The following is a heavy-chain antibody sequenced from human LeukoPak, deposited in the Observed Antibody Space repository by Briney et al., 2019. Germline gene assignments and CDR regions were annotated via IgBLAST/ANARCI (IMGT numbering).Heavy chain of an antibody. D-gene: IGHD5-18*01. Sequence: SQTLSLTCAISGDSVSSNSAAWNWIRQSPSRGLEWLGRTYYRSRWYNDYVLSVKSRITINPDTSKNQFSLQLNSVTAADTAVYYCARAHDPQVSGVRYSYGINFDYWGQGTLVTVSS. J-gene: IGHJ4*02. CDR1: GDSVSSNSAA. CDR2: TYYRSRWYN. CDR3: ARAHDPQVSGVRYSYGINFDY. V-gene: IGHV6-1*01.